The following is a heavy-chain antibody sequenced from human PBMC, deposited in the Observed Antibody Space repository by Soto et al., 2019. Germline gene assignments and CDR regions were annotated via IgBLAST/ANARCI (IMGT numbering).Heavy chain of an antibody. Sequence: SETLSLTCTVSGGSISSGDYYWSWIRQPPGKGLEWIGYIYYSGSTYYNPSLKSRVTISVDTSKNQFSLKLSSVTAADTAVYYCAREAGYCSGGSCYIDYWGQGTLVTVSS. V-gene: IGHV4-30-4*01. J-gene: IGHJ4*02. CDR1: GGSISSGDYY. CDR3: AREAGYCSGGSCYIDY. CDR2: IYYSGST. D-gene: IGHD2-15*01.